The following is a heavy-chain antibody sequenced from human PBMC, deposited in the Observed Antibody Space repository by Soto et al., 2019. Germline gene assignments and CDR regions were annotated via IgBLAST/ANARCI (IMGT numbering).Heavy chain of an antibody. Sequence: EVQLVESGGALVKPGGPLGLSCAPSGLTFITAWRNWVRQAPGRGREGVGRIKSKTDGGTTDYAAPVKGRFTISRDDSKNTLSLQMSSLKTEDTAVYYCTTDQEHNYDFDNWGQGTLVTVSS. J-gene: IGHJ4*02. D-gene: IGHD3-22*01. CDR3: TTDQEHNYDFDN. CDR1: GLTFITAW. V-gene: IGHV3-15*07. CDR2: IKSKTDGGTT.